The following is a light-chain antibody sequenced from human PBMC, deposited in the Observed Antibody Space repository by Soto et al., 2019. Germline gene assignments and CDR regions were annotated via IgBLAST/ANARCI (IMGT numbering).Light chain of an antibody. CDR1: QSLSGR. CDR3: QQYNYYST. J-gene: IGKJ1*01. CDR2: DVS. Sequence: DIQMTQSPSTLSSSVGDRVTITCRASQSLSGRLAWYQQRPGQAPKLLIYDVSTLESGVPSRFSGTGTGSWTEFTLSISDLQPDDFATYYCQQYNYYSTFDPGNKVEVK. V-gene: IGKV1-5*01.